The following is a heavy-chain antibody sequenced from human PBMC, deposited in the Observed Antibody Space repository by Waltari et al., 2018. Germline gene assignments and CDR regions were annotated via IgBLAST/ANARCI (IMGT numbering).Heavy chain of an antibody. CDR2: IRFDGSNK. D-gene: IGHD3-16*01. J-gene: IGHJ4*02. Sequence: QVQLVESGGGVVQPGGSLRLSCAASGFTFSSYGMHWVRQAPGKGLEWVAFIRFDGSNKYYADSVKGRFTISRDNSKNTVHLQMNNLRVEDTAVYYCAKEGGWGQGTLVTVSS. CDR3: AKEGG. V-gene: IGHV3-30*02. CDR1: GFTFSSYG.